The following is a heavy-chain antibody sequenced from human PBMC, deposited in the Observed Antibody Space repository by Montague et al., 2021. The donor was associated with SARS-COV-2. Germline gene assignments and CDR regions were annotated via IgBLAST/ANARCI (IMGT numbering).Heavy chain of an antibody. J-gene: IGHJ4*02. CDR3: AKSSGSYGDYFDY. D-gene: IGHD1-26*01. CDR1: GFTFSSYA. V-gene: IGHV3-23*03. CDR2: IYSGCSST. Sequence: SLRLSCAASGFTFSSYAMSWVRQAPGKGLEWVSVIYSGCSSTFYADSVKGRFTISRDKSKNTLYLQMNSLRAEDTAVYYCAKSSGSYGDYFDYWGQGTLVTVSS.